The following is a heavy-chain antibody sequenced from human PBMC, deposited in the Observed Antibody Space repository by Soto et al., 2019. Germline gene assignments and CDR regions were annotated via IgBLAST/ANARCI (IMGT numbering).Heavy chain of an antibody. CDR1: EGTFNSYA. Sequence: QAQVVQSGAEVRKPGSSVKLSCKAYEGTFNSYAIACVRQAPGQGLEWMGGIIPYYNTLNYAQKFQDRVTITADDSTNTVYMELSSLRSDDTAVYFFASGASRWYPYFFDSWAPGTLDTVSS. V-gene: IGHV1-69*01. J-gene: IGHJ4*02. D-gene: IGHD6-13*01. CDR2: IIPYYNTL. CDR3: ASGASRWYPYFFDS.